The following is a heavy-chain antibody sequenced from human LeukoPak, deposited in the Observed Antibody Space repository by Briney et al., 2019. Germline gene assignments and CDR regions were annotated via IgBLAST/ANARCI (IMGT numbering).Heavy chain of an antibody. V-gene: IGHV4-59*08. CDR1: GGSISSYY. CDR3: ARRSQRSGDLGSARNFDY. D-gene: IGHD7-27*01. J-gene: IGHJ4*02. Sequence: PSQTLSLTCTVSGGSISSYYWSWIRQPPGKGLEWIGYIDYSGSTNYNPSLKSRVTISVDTSKNQFSLKLSSVTAADTAVYYCARRSQRSGDLGSARNFDYWGQGTLVTVSS. CDR2: IDYSGST.